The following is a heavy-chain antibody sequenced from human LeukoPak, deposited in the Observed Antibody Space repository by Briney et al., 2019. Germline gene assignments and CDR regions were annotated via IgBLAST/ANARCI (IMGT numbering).Heavy chain of an antibody. J-gene: IGHJ5*02. CDR2: ISSSGSTI. D-gene: IGHD4-17*01. CDR1: GFTFSDYY. CDR3: ARDNRDGDYNWFDP. Sequence: GGSLRLSCAASGFTFSDYYMSCIRQAPGKGLEWASYISSSGSTIYYADSVKGRFAISRDNAKNSLYLQMNSLRAEDTAVYYCARDNRDGDYNWFDPWGQGTLVTVSS. V-gene: IGHV3-11*01.